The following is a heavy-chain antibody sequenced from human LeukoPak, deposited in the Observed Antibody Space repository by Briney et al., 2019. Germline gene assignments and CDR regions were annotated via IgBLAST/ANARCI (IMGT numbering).Heavy chain of an antibody. J-gene: IGHJ4*02. D-gene: IGHD2-15*01. V-gene: IGHV4-59*01. Sequence: PSETLSLTCTVSGASISTSYWYWIRQPPGKGLEWIGYIHYSGDINYNPSLKSRVTISAYTSKNQLSLKLSSVTAADTAVYYCARVGCSAGSCYPDYWGQGTLVTVSS. CDR2: IHYSGDI. CDR1: GASISTSY. CDR3: ARVGCSAGSCYPDY.